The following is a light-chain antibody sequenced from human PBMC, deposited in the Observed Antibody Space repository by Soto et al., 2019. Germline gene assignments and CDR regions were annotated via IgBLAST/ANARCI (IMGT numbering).Light chain of an antibody. V-gene: IGLV2-14*03. CDR1: SSDVGGYDF. Sequence: QSALTQPASVSGSPGQWITISCTGTSSDVGGYDFVSWYQHHPGKAPKLMICDVDNRPSGVSNRFSGSKSGNTASLTISGLQAEDEADYYCSSYASGNTLVFGTGTKVTVL. CDR2: DVD. CDR3: SSYASGNTLV. J-gene: IGLJ1*01.